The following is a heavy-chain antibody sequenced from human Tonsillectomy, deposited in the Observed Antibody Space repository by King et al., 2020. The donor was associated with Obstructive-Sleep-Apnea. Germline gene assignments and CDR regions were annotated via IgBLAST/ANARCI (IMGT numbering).Heavy chain of an antibody. Sequence: VQLQQSGPGLVKPSQTLSLTCAISGDSVSSNSAALDCIRQSPSRGLGWLGRTYCRSKWFTYYACCVKRRITISADTSKNQFSLQVNSVTPGYTALYYCARDAGYWWFDPWGQGTLVTVSS. CDR1: GDSVSSNSAA. D-gene: IGHD6-13*01. J-gene: IGHJ5*02. CDR2: TYCRSKWFT. V-gene: IGHV6-1*01. CDR3: ARDAGYWWFDP.